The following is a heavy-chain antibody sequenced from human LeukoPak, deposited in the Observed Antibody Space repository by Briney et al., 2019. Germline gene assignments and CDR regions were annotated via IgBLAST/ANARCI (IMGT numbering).Heavy chain of an antibody. CDR2: IYSSGST. V-gene: IGHV4-61*02. Sequence: PSQTLSLTCTVSGGSISSGSFYWSWIRQPAGKGLEWIGRIYSSGSTNYNPSLKSRVTISVDTSKNQFSLKLNSVTAADTAVYYCAISSGWYVDYWGQGTLVTVSS. J-gene: IGHJ4*02. D-gene: IGHD6-25*01. CDR1: GGSISSGSFY. CDR3: AISSGWYVDY.